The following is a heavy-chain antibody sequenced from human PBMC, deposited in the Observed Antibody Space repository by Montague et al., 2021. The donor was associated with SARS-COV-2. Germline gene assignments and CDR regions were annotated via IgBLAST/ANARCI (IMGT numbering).Heavy chain of an antibody. CDR2: IYYSGST. D-gene: IGHD3-22*01. J-gene: IGHJ3*02. V-gene: IGHV4-39*01. Sequence: SETLSLTCTVSGGSISSSNYYWGWIRQPPGKGLEWIRSIYYSGSTYYNPSLKSRVTISVDTSKNQFSLKLSSVTAADTAVYYCASPTYYYDSSGSDAFDIWGQGTMVTVSS. CDR3: ASPTYYYDSSGSDAFDI. CDR1: GGSISSSNYY.